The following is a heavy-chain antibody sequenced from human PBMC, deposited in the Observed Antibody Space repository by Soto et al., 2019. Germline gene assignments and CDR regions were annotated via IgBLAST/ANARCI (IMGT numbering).Heavy chain of an antibody. V-gene: IGHV5-51*01. CDR1: GYNFAGYW. D-gene: IGHD6-6*01. CDR2: IYPSDSDT. CDR3: ARHRAPTRPAFYYYSGLDV. Sequence: GDSLKISCKGSGYNFAGYWIAWVRQMPGKGLELMGIIYPSDSDTRYRPSFQGQVTISADKSISTAYLQWSSLKASDTAIYYCARHRAPTRPAFYYYSGLDVWGQGTTVTVSS. J-gene: IGHJ6*02.